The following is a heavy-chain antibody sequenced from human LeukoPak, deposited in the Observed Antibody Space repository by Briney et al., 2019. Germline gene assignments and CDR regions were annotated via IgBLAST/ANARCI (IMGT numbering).Heavy chain of an antibody. V-gene: IGHV1-18*01. J-gene: IGHJ4*02. D-gene: IGHD3-16*02. CDR3: ARGVMITFGGVIVPYYFDY. CDR2: ISAYNGNT. Sequence: GASVKVFCKASNYTFISYGISGVRQAPGQGREGMGWISAYNGNTNYAQKLQGRVTMTTDTSTSTAYMELRSLRSDDTAVYYCARGVMITFGGVIVPYYFDYWGQGTLVTVSS. CDR1: NYTFISYG.